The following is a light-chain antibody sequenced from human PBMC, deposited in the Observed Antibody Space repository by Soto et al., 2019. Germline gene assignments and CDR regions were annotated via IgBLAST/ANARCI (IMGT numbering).Light chain of an antibody. CDR2: RAS. CDR1: QIINTW. V-gene: IGKV1-5*03. Sequence: DIQMTQSPSSLSASVGDRVTITCRASQIINTWLAWYQQKPGKAPKLLIYRASNLVNGVPSRFSGSGSGTEFTLTISSLQPDDFSIYYCQQYETYSGTFGPGTKVD. J-gene: IGKJ3*01. CDR3: QQYETYSGT.